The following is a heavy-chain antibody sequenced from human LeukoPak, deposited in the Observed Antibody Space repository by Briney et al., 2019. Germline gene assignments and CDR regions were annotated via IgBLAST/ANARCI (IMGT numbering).Heavy chain of an antibody. CDR3: AKDVRPGSSSQYYFDN. CDR2: ITWDSAKT. V-gene: IGHV3-43*01. J-gene: IGHJ4*01. Sequence: GGSLRLSCAASGFTFGDYSMQWLRQVPGKGLEWVSLITWDSAKTYYAYSVKGRFTVSRDNSNNSMYLQMNSLRSDDTALYYCAKDVRPGSSSQYYFDNWGRGTLVTVSS. D-gene: IGHD6-19*01. CDR1: GFTFGDYS.